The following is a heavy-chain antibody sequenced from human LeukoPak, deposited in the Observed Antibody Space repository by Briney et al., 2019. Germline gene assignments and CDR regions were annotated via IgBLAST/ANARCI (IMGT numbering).Heavy chain of an antibody. CDR2: FDPEDGET. D-gene: IGHD2-21*01. Sequence: ASVKVSCKVSGYTLAELSMHWLRQVPGKGLEWMGNFDPEDGETIYAQIFHGRLTMTEDTSTDTAYMELSSLRSEDTAIYYCATDYHISWGQGTLVTASS. J-gene: IGHJ5*02. CDR3: ATDYHIS. V-gene: IGHV1-24*01. CDR1: GYTLAELS.